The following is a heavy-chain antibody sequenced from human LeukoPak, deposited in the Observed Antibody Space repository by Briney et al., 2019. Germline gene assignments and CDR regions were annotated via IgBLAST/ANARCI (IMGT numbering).Heavy chain of an antibody. J-gene: IGHJ4*02. D-gene: IGHD2-2*01. CDR3: ARVRSSTACYFDY. CDR1: GGSISSGNYY. V-gene: IGHV4-61*02. Sequence: SQTLSLTCTVSGGSISSGNYYWSWIRQPAGKGLEWIGCIYTSGTTNYSPSLKSRVTISVDTSKNQFSLNLSSVTAADTAVYYCARVRSSTACYFDYWGQGTLVTVSS. CDR2: IYTSGTT.